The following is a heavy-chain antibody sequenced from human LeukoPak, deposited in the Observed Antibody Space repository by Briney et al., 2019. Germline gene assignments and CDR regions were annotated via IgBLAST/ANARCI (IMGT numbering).Heavy chain of an antibody. Sequence: PSETLSLTCAVYGGSFSGYYWSWIRQPPGKGLECSGEINHIGSTNYNPSLKSRVTISVDTSKNQFSLKLSSVTSADTAVYYCARLVGAAGTNWFDPWGQGTLVTVSS. J-gene: IGHJ5*02. D-gene: IGHD6-13*01. V-gene: IGHV4-34*01. CDR3: ARLVGAAGTNWFDP. CDR1: GGSFSGYY. CDR2: INHIGST.